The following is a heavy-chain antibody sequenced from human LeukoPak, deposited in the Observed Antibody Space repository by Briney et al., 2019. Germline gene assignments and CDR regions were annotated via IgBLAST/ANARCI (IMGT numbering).Heavy chain of an antibody. CDR3: TGERGGAEAAFAY. J-gene: IGHJ4*02. CDR1: GDIVSSNSAC. CDR2: TYYRSKWKN. Sequence: SQTLSLTCVISGDIVSSNSACWHWIRQSPSRGLEWLGRTYYRSKWKNDYAVSVRSRITINPDTSKNQFSLQLNSVTPDDAAVYYCTGERGGAEAAFAYWGQGTLVTVSS. V-gene: IGHV6-1*01. D-gene: IGHD6-19*01.